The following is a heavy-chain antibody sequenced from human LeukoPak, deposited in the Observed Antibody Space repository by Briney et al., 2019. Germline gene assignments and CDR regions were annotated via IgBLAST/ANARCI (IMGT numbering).Heavy chain of an antibody. Sequence: GGSLRLSCAASGFTFSSYAMHWVRQAPGKGLEWVAVMSYDGGHKYYADSVKGRFTISRDNSKDTLYLQMNSLRAEDTAVYYCAKGQLVDYGMDVWGQGTTVTVSS. CDR3: AKGQLVDYGMDV. CDR1: GFTFSSYA. CDR2: MSYDGGHK. J-gene: IGHJ6*02. V-gene: IGHV3-30*18. D-gene: IGHD2-15*01.